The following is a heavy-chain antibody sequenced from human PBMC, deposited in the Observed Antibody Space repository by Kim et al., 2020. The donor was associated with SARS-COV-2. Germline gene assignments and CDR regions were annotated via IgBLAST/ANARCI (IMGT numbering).Heavy chain of an antibody. J-gene: IGHJ4*02. Sequence: SETLSLTCTVSGGSISSSSYYWGWIRQPPGKGLEWIGSIYYSGSTYYNPSLKSRVTISVDTSKNQFSLKLSSVTAADTAVYYCAREVLDGYCSGGSCYTLMYYFDYWGQGTLVTVSS. CDR2: IYYSGST. D-gene: IGHD2-15*01. V-gene: IGHV4-39*07. CDR3: AREVLDGYCSGGSCYTLMYYFDY. CDR1: GGSISSSSYY.